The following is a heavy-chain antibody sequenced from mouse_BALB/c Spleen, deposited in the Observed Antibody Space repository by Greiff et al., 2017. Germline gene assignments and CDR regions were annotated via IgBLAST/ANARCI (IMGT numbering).Heavy chain of an antibody. V-gene: IGHV1S81*02. D-gene: IGHD2-3*01. J-gene: IGHJ3*01. CDR2: INPSNGRT. CDR3: ARVYDGYYAAY. Sequence: QQSCKASGYTFTSYWMHWVKQRPGQGLEWIGEINPSNGRTNYNEKFKSKATLTVDKSSSTAYMQLSSLTSEDSAVYYCARVYDGYYAAYWGQGTLVTVSA. CDR1: GYTFTSYW.